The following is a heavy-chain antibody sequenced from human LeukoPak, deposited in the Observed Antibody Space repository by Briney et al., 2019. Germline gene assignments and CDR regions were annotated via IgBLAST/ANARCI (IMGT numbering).Heavy chain of an antibody. Sequence: GESLKISCQGSGYSFSTHWIGWVRQMPGKGLEWMGIVYPGDSDSKYSPSFQGQVTISADKSISAAYLQWSSLKASDTAMYYCARHPRDSSGYDHAFDIWGQGTMVTVSS. CDR2: VYPGDSDS. CDR3: ARHPRDSSGYDHAFDI. CDR1: GYSFSTHW. D-gene: IGHD3-22*01. V-gene: IGHV5-51*01. J-gene: IGHJ3*02.